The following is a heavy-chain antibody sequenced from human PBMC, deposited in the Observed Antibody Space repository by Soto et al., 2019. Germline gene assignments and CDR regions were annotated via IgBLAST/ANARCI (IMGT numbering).Heavy chain of an antibody. D-gene: IGHD2-21*02. J-gene: IGHJ3*01. Sequence: GESLKISCKGSGYTFARNWIGWVRQMPGKGLEWMGIIFPIDSDTRYSPSSQGQVTISADNSISTAYLQWSSLKASDTAIYYCATPGGRDFNAFDVWGQGTMVTVS. CDR2: IFPIDSDT. V-gene: IGHV5-51*01. CDR3: ATPGGRDFNAFDV. CDR1: GYTFARNW.